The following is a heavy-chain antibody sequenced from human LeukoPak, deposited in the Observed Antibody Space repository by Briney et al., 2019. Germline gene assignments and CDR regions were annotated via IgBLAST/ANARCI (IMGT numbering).Heavy chain of an antibody. CDR3: ASRDTATGLD. CDR1: GGSIRSSYYY. V-gene: IGHV4-39*07. J-gene: IGHJ4*01. Sequence: SETLSLTCTVSGGSIRSSYYYWSWIRQPPGKGLEWIGEIYHSGSTNYNPSLKSRVTISVDTSKNQFSLKLSSVTAADTAVYYCASRDTATGLDWGQGTLVTVSS. D-gene: IGHD5-18*01. CDR2: IYHSGST.